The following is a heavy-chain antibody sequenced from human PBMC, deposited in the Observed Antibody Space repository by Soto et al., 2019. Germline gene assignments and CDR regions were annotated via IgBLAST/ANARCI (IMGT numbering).Heavy chain of an antibody. J-gene: IGHJ6*02. CDR1: GGSFSGYY. CDR2: INHSGST. Sequence: SETLSLTCAVYGGSFSGYYWSWIRQPPGKGLEWIGEINHSGSTNYNPSLKSRVTISVDTSKNQFSLKLSSVTAADTAVYYCARGPSILKNYYYYYGMDVWGQGTTVTVSS. CDR3: ARGPSILKNYYYYYGMDV. V-gene: IGHV4-34*01. D-gene: IGHD2-2*01.